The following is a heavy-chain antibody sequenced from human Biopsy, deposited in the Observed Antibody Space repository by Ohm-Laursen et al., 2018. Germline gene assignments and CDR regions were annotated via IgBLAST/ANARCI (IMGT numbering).Heavy chain of an antibody. V-gene: IGHV6-1*01. CDR2: TYYRNKGYS. D-gene: IGHD3-10*01. CDR3: ARETPTGIPFNWLDP. Sequence: SQTLSLTSAIFADSVYNNDAAWNWLRQSPSRGLEWLGRTYYRNKGYSDSAVSVKSRITISVDTSKNQFSLHLKSVSPYDTAVYYCARETPTGIPFNWLDPWGQGTLVIVPT. J-gene: IGHJ5*02. CDR1: ADSVYNNDAA.